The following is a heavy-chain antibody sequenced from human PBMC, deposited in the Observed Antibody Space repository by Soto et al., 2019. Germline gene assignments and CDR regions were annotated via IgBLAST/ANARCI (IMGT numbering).Heavy chain of an antibody. D-gene: IGHD2-8*01. Sequence: LRLSCAASGFTFSSYAMHWVRQAPGKGLEWVAVISYDGSNKYYADSVKGRFTISRDNSKNTLYVQMNSLRPEDTAVYYCARAPDIVLIRAYYYYGMDVWGQGTTVTVSS. CDR3: ARAPDIVLIRAYYYYGMDV. CDR1: GFTFSSYA. CDR2: ISYDGSNK. V-gene: IGHV3-30-3*01. J-gene: IGHJ6*02.